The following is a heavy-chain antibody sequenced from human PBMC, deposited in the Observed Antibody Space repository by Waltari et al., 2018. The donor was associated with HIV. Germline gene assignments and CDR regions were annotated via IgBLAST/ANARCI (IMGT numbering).Heavy chain of an antibody. D-gene: IGHD3-10*01. J-gene: IGHJ4*02. CDR3: ASARETMGVDFDF. CDR1: VGGVTCTSDS. V-gene: IGHV1-69*08. Sequence: HVQSLNSGAAATEPGPPVKGSYKAPVGGVTCTSDSLTWVRQAPGQGLEWMGRIIPMSGTANYAQKFQGRSTITADKGTSTAYMEWSSLRFEDTAVYYCASARETMGVDFDFWGQGTLV. CDR2: IIPMSGTA.